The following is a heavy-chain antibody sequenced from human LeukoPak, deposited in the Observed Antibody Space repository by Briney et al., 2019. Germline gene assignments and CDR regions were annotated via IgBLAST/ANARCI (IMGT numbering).Heavy chain of an antibody. D-gene: IGHD3-16*01. CDR3: AKDVLRWAFDY. Sequence: GGSLRLSCAASGFTFSSYSMNWVRQAPGKGLELVAGFGGTGDIHYADSVRGRFTISRDNSKGILYLQMDSLRAEDTAVYYCAKDVLRWAFDYWGQGTLVTVSS. CDR1: GFTFSSYS. J-gene: IGHJ4*02. CDR2: FGGTGDI. V-gene: IGHV3-23*01.